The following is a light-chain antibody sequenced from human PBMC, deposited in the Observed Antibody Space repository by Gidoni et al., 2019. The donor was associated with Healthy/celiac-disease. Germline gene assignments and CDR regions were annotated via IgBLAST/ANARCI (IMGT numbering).Light chain of an antibody. Sequence: DIQMTQSPSSLSASVGDRVTITCRASQSISSYLNWYQQKPGKAPKLLIYAASSLQSGVPSRFSGSGSWTDFTLTISSLQPEDFATYYCQQSYSTLLTFGGGTKVEI. CDR1: QSISSY. J-gene: IGKJ4*01. CDR3: QQSYSTLLT. V-gene: IGKV1-39*01. CDR2: AAS.